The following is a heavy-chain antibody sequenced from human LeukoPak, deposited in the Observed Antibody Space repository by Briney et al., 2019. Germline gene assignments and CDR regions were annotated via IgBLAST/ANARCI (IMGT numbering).Heavy chain of an antibody. CDR3: ARGPLSSTTFHFYALDV. CDR2: MYYSGST. Sequence: SETLSLTCTVSGGSTRHPLGSAIRNFYWSWIRQSPGKGLEWIGFMYYSGSTFYNPSLKSRVNISLDTSKNQFSLKMTSVAAADTATYYCARGPLSSTTFHFYALDVWGPGTTVTVSS. CDR1: GGSTRHPLGSAIRNFY. V-gene: IGHV4-61*01. D-gene: IGHD2/OR15-2a*01. J-gene: IGHJ6*02.